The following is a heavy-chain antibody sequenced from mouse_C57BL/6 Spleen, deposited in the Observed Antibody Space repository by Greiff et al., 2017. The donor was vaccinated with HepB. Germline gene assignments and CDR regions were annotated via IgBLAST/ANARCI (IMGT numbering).Heavy chain of an antibody. CDR1: GYAFSSSW. J-gene: IGHJ2*01. CDR3: ARRPKLGQGDYFDY. CDR2: IYPGDGDT. D-gene: IGHD4-1*01. V-gene: IGHV1-82*01. Sequence: QVQLQQSGPELVKPGASVKISCKASGYAFSSSWMNWVKQRPGKGLEWIGRIYPGDGDTNYNGKFKGKATLTADKSSSTAYMQLSSLTSEDSAVYFCARRPKLGQGDYFDYWGQGTTLTVSS.